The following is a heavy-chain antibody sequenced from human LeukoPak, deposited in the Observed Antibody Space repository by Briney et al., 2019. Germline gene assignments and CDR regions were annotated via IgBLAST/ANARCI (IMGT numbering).Heavy chain of an antibody. D-gene: IGHD6-13*01. CDR3: ARFRFASSWPYGVDV. Sequence: GGSLRLSCAASAFTFRDYYMSWIRQAPGKGLEWISYISTNGGAKCYADSVKGRFTISRDNTENSLFLQMDSLRAEDTAVYYCARFRFASSWPYGVDVWGQGTTVTVSS. J-gene: IGHJ6*02. CDR2: ISTNGGAK. V-gene: IGHV3-11*01. CDR1: AFTFRDYY.